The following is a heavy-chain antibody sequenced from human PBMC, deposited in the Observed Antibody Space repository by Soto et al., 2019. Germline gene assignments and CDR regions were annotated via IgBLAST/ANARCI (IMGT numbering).Heavy chain of an antibody. CDR2: INAGNGNT. CDR1: GYTFTSYD. J-gene: IGHJ4*02. Sequence: GASMKVSCKASGYTFTSYDMHWVRQAPGQRLEWMGWINAGNGNTKYSQKFQGRVTITRDTSASTAYMELSSLRSEDTAVYYCARQTRLVSGDSSGYYYLMAVDYWGQGTLVTVSS. CDR3: ARQTRLVSGDSSGYYYLMAVDY. V-gene: IGHV1-3*01. D-gene: IGHD3-22*01.